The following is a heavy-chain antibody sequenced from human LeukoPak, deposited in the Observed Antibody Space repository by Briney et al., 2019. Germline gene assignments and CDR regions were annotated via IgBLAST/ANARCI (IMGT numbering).Heavy chain of an antibody. V-gene: IGHV4-34*01. CDR1: GGSISSYY. CDR3: ARGRSDIVVVPAANHFDY. J-gene: IGHJ4*02. CDR2: INHSGST. Sequence: SETLSLTCTVSGGSISSYYWSWIRQPPGKGLEWIGEINHSGSTNYNPSLKSRVTISVDTSKNQFSLKLSSVTAADTAVYYCARGRSDIVVVPAANHFDYWGQGTLVTVSS. D-gene: IGHD2-2*01.